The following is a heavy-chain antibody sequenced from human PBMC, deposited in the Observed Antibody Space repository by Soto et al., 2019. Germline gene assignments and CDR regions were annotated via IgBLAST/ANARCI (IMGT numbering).Heavy chain of an antibody. CDR3: ARKDSGYADYMDV. J-gene: IGHJ6*03. CDR1: GGSISSGGYY. D-gene: IGHD5-12*01. V-gene: IGHV4-31*03. Sequence: QVLLQESGPGLVKPSQTLSLTCTVSGGSISSGGYYWSWIRQHPGKGLEWTGYIYYSGSTYYNPSLQSRATMSVDTSENQFSLRLSSVTAADTAVYYCARKDSGYADYMDVWGKGTTVTVSS. CDR2: IYYSGST.